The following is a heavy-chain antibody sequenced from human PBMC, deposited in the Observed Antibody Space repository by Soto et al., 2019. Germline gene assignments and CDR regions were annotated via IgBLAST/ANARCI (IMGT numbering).Heavy chain of an antibody. CDR1: GFTFSSYA. D-gene: IGHD2-15*01. CDR3: ARDTCSGGSCEGYYFDY. CDR2: ISYDGSNK. Sequence: PGGSLRLSCAASGFTFSSYAMHWVRQAPGKGLEWVAVISYDGSNKYYADSVKGRFTISRDNSKNTLYLQMNSLRAEDTAVYYCARDTCSGGSCEGYYFDYWGQGTLVTVSS. V-gene: IGHV3-30-3*01. J-gene: IGHJ4*02.